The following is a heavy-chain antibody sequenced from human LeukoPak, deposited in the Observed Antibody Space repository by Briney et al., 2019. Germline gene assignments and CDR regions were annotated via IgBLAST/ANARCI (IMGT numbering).Heavy chain of an antibody. J-gene: IGHJ4*02. CDR2: INSDGSST. Sequence: GGSLRLSCATSGFTFSSHWMHWVRQAPGKGMVWVSRINSDGSSTSYAESVKGRFTISRDNAKNTLYLQMNSLKAEDTAVYFCGRKDKRYTYGDYWGQGTLVTVSS. CDR1: GFTFSSHW. D-gene: IGHD5-18*01. V-gene: IGHV3-74*01. CDR3: GRKDKRYTYGDY.